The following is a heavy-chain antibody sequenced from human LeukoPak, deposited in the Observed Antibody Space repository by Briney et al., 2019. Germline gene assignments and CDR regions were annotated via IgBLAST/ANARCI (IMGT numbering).Heavy chain of an antibody. V-gene: IGHV3-11*01. CDR1: GFTFSDYY. CDR2: ISSSGSTV. J-gene: IGHJ4*02. CDR3: AGGEEQLRFDY. D-gene: IGHD6-13*01. Sequence: GGSLRLSCAASGFTFSDYYMSWIRQAPGKGLEWVSYISSSGSTVYYADSVKGRFTISRDNAKNSLYLQMNSLRAADTAVYYCAGGEEQLRFDYWGQGTLVTVSS.